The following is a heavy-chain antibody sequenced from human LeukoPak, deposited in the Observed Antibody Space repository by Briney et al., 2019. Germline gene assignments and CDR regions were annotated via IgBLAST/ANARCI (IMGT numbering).Heavy chain of an antibody. Sequence: PGGSLRLSCAASGFTFDDYGMSWVRQAPGKGLEWVSGINWNGGSTGYADSVKGRFTISRDNAKNSLYLQMNSLRAEDTALYHCARVALLYGDYDGWFDPWGQGTLVTVSS. J-gene: IGHJ5*02. CDR3: ARVALLYGDYDGWFDP. CDR1: GFTFDDYG. D-gene: IGHD4-17*01. CDR2: INWNGGST. V-gene: IGHV3-20*01.